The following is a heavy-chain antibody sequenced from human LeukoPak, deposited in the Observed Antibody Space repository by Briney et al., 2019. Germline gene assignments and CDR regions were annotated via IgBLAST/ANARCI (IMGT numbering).Heavy chain of an antibody. CDR2: ISSSSSYI. V-gene: IGHV3-21*01. D-gene: IGHD2-2*02. CDR1: GFTFSSYS. J-gene: IGHJ4*02. CDR3: ARDRGYCSSTSCYTEIDY. Sequence: GGSLRLSCAASGFTFSSYSMNWVRQAPGKGLEWVSSISSSSSYIYYADSVKGRFTISRVNAKNSLYLQMNSLRAEDTAVYYCARDRGYCSSTSCYTEIDYWGQGTLVTVSS.